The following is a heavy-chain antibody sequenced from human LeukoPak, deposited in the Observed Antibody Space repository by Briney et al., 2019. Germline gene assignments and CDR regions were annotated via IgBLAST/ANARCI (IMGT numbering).Heavy chain of an antibody. CDR2: IYENGGTT. V-gene: IGHV3-23*01. CDR1: GFTFRSHA. D-gene: IGHD2-21*01. Sequence: GGSLRLSCVGSGFTFRSHAMSWGRQAPEKGLEFVSGIYENGGTTYYADSVKGRFSISRDNSKNTLYLQMDSLRGEDTAVYYCAKDFRIGYSAHFDYWGQGALVTVSS. J-gene: IGHJ4*02. CDR3: AKDFRIGYSAHFDY.